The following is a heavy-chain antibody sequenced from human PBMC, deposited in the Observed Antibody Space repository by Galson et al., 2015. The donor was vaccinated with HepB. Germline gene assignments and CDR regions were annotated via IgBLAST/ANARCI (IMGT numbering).Heavy chain of an antibody. J-gene: IGHJ4*02. CDR1: GITFSTYV. Sequence: SLRLSCAAPGITFSTYVMSWVRQAPGKGLEWVSSIVGSGESTFYADSVKGRFTISRDNSRNTLYLQMNRLRADDTAIYYCAKTSYCDGGPCFSGYFYSWGQGTLVAVSS. CDR2: IVGSGEST. CDR3: AKTSYCDGGPCFSGYFYS. D-gene: IGHD2-21*01. V-gene: IGHV3-23*01.